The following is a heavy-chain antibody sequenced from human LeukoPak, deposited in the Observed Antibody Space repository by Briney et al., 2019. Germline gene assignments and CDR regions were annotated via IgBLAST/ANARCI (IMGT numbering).Heavy chain of an antibody. CDR2: INPNSGGT. V-gene: IGHV1-2*02. CDR1: GYTFTTYG. D-gene: IGHD6-13*01. J-gene: IGHJ4*02. CDR3: ARWEIIAAASQFDY. Sequence: ASVKVSCKASGYTFTTYGISWVRQAPGQGLEWMGWINPNSGGTNYAQKFQGRVTMTRDTSISTAYVELSRLRSDDTAVYYCARWEIIAAASQFDYWGQGTLVTVSS.